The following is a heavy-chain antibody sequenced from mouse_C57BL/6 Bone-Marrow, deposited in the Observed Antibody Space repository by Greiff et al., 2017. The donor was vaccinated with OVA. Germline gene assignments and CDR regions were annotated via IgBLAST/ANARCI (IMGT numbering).Heavy chain of an antibody. D-gene: IGHD2-4*01. Sequence: VQLQQPGAELVKPGASVKLSCKASGYTFTSYWMHWVKQRPGQGLEWIGMIHPNSGSTNYNEKFKSKATLTVDKSSSTAYMQLSSLTSEDSAVYSGARGGGIDYDYDGYWGQGTTLTVSS. J-gene: IGHJ2*01. CDR1: GYTFTSYW. V-gene: IGHV1-64*01. CDR3: ARGGGIDYDYDGY. CDR2: IHPNSGST.